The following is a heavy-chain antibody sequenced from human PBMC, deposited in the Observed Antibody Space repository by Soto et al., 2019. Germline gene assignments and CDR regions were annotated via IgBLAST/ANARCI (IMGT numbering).Heavy chain of an antibody. CDR3: AKDLSYANSCFDS. V-gene: IGHV3-30*18. J-gene: IGHJ4*02. Sequence: GVSLRRSCASSVFTFMSYCIHLFLQAPGKGLEWVSVISDDGSNKHYADSFKGRFTISRDDSKNTLYLQMNSLRAEDTAVYYWAKDLSYANSCFDSCGTGTRVIVSS. CDR1: VFTFMSYC. CDR2: ISDDGSNK. D-gene: IGHD3-16*01.